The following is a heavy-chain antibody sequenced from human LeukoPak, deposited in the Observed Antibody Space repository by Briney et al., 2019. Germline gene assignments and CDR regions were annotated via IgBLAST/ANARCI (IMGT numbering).Heavy chain of an antibody. J-gene: IGHJ4*02. CDR3: AREDGRINGWVDY. CDR2: ISGSGGST. D-gene: IGHD6-19*01. CDR1: GFTFSSYA. V-gene: IGHV3-23*01. Sequence: GGSLRLSCAASGFTFSSYAMSWVRQAPGKGLEWVSAISGSGGSTYYADSVKGRFTISRDNAKCSLYLELNSLRADDTAVYYCAREDGRINGWVDYWGQGTLVIVSS.